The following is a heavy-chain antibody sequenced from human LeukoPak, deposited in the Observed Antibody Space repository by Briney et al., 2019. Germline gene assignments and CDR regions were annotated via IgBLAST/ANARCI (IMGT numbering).Heavy chain of an antibody. V-gene: IGHV3-30*04. D-gene: IGHD2-15*01. CDR1: GFTFSSYA. J-gene: IGHJ4*02. CDR2: ISYDGSNK. Sequence: PGGSLRLSCAASGFTFSSYAMHWVRQAPGKGLEWVAVISYDGSNKYYADSVKGRFTISRDNSKNTLYLQMNSLRAEDTAVYYCARDRGGYCSGGSCYSYYFDYWGQGTLVTVSS. CDR3: ARDRGGYCSGGSCYSYYFDY.